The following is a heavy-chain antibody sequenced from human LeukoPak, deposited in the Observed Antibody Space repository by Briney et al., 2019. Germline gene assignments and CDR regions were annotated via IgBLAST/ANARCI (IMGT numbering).Heavy chain of an antibody. V-gene: IGHV3-7*03. Sequence: GGSLRLSCAASGFTFSDHWMTWVRQAPGKGLEWVANIKQDGSEKYYVDSVKGRFTVSRDNAKNSLYLQMNSLRAEDTAMYYCARNGGSPDYWGQGTLVTVSS. J-gene: IGHJ4*02. CDR2: IKQDGSEK. CDR3: ARNGGSPDY. D-gene: IGHD3-16*01. CDR1: GFTFSDHW.